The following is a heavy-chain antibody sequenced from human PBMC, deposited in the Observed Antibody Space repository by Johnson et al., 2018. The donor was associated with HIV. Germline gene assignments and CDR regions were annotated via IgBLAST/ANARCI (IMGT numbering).Heavy chain of an antibody. V-gene: IGHV3-30*02. CDR3: AKGGVGRDGNRDAFDI. J-gene: IGHJ3*02. CDR2: IRYDGSNK. D-gene: IGHD5-24*01. CDR1: GFTLSIYG. Sequence: QMQLVESGGGVVQPGRSLRLSCAASGFTLSIYGMHWVRQAPGKGLEWVTFIRYDGSNKYYAESVKGRFTISRDNPKNTLYLQMNSLRREDTAVYYCAKGGVGRDGNRDAFDIWGQGSMVTVSS.